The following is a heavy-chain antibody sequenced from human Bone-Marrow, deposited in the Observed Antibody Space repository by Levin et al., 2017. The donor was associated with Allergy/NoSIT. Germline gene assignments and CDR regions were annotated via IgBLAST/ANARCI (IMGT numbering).Heavy chain of an antibody. Sequence: GGSLRLSCAASGFTFSSYEMNWVRQAPGKGLEWVSYISSSGSTIYYADSVKGRFTISRDNAKNSLYLQMNSLRAEDTAVYYCARTSVVVPAPPEPNGRFYFDYWGQGTLVTVSS. J-gene: IGHJ4*02. CDR2: ISSSGSTI. D-gene: IGHD2-2*01. V-gene: IGHV3-48*03. CDR1: GFTFSSYE. CDR3: ARTSVVVPAPPEPNGRFYFDY.